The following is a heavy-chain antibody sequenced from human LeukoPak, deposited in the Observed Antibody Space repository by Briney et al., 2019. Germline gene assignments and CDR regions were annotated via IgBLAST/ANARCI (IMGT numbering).Heavy chain of an antibody. CDR1: GGSISDSY. Sequence: PSETLSLTSSVSGGSISDSYWSWIRQPPGKGLEWIGYIFYSGDTNYNPSLKSRVTMSLDTSKNQFSLRLSSVTAADTAVYYCARHPFSTPFDYWGLGTLVTVSS. CDR3: ARHPFSTPFDY. CDR2: IFYSGDT. D-gene: IGHD2/OR15-2a*01. V-gene: IGHV4-59*08. J-gene: IGHJ4*02.